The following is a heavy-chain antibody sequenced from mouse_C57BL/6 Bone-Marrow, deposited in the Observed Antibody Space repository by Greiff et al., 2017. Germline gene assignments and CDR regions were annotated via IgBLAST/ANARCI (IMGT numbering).Heavy chain of an antibody. CDR3: ARGGGLRFDY. J-gene: IGHJ2*01. D-gene: IGHD2-4*01. CDR1: GYTFTSYW. CDR2: IDPSDSDT. Sequence: QVQLQQPGAELVMPGASVKLSCKASGYTFTSYWMHWVKQRPGQGLEWIGEIDPSDSDTNYNQKFKGKSTLTVDKSSSTAYMQLSSLTSEDAAVYYCARGGGLRFDYWGQGTTLTVSS. V-gene: IGHV1-69*01.